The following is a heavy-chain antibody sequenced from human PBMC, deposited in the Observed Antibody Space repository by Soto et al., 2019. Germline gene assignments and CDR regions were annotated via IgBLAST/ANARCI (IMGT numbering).Heavy chain of an antibody. D-gene: IGHD3-9*01. J-gene: IGHJ5*02. V-gene: IGHV1-46*01. CDR3: ARDVKTYYDILTGSENWFDP. CDR1: GYTFTSYY. CDR2: INPSGGST. Sequence: GASVKVSCKASGYTFTSYYMHWVRQAPGQGLEWMGIINPSGGSTSYAQKFQGRVTMTRDTSTSTVYMELSSLRSEDTAVYYCARDVKTYYDILTGSENWFDPGAREPWSPSPQ.